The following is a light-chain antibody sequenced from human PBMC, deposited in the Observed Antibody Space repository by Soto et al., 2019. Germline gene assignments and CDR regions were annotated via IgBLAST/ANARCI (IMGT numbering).Light chain of an antibody. J-gene: IGKJ4*01. V-gene: IGKV3D-20*02. CDR1: QSVSSSY. Sequence: EIVLTQSPGTLSLSPGERATLSCGASQSVSSSYLAWYQQKPGQAPRLLIYDASNRATGIPARFSGSGSGTDFTLTISSLEPEDFAVYYCQQRSNWPPLTFGGGTKGDIK. CDR3: QQRSNWPPLT. CDR2: DAS.